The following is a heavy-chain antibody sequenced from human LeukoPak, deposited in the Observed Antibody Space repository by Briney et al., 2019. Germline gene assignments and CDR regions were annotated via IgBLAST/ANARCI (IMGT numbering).Heavy chain of an antibody. CDR1: GGSISSSSYY. Sequence: PSETLSLTCTVSGGSISSSSYYWGGFRQPPGRGLEWIGSIYYSGSTYYNPSLKSRVTISVDTSKNQFSLNLSSVTAADTAVYYCARLYYDSSGYYQICYIDYWGQGTLVTVSS. CDR2: IYYSGST. V-gene: IGHV4-39*01. D-gene: IGHD3-22*01. CDR3: ARLYYDSSGYYQICYIDY. J-gene: IGHJ4*02.